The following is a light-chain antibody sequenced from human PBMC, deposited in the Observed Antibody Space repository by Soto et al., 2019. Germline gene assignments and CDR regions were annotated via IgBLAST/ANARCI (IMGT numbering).Light chain of an antibody. CDR1: QSADSNY. Sequence: EVVLTQSPGTLSLSPGERATLSCRASQSADSNYLAWYQQKPGRAPRLLIYGGYRRATGIPDRFSGGGSGTDFTLTISRLEPDDFSVYYCQLYYSGMFGQGTKVEVK. CDR2: GGY. J-gene: IGKJ1*01. V-gene: IGKV3-20*01. CDR3: QLYYSGM.